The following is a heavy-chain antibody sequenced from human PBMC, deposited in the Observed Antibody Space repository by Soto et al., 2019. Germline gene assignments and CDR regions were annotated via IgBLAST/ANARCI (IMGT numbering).Heavy chain of an antibody. CDR2: ISSSGNPI. CDR1: GFTFSSYE. J-gene: IGHJ3*02. V-gene: IGHV3-48*03. Sequence: EVQLVESGGGLAQPGGSLRLSCVASGFTFSSYEMDWVRLAPGKGPEWVAYISSSGNPIYYTDSVRGRFTISRDDAKNSLYLQMNSLRAEDTAIYYCVKEKSVMYSGYDAFDIWGQGTMVTVA. CDR3: VKEKSVMYSGYDAFDI. D-gene: IGHD5-12*01.